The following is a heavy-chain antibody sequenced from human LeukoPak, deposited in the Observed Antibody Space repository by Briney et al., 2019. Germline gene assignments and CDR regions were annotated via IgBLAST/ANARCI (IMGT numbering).Heavy chain of an antibody. D-gene: IGHD3-9*01. CDR1: GGSISSYY. CDR2: IYYSGST. J-gene: IGHJ5*02. CDR3: ARSGYYDILTGPIYNWFDP. Sequence: SETLSLTCTVSGGSISSYYWSWIRQPPGKGLEWIGYIYYSGSTNYTPSLKSRVTISVDTSKNQFSLKLSSVTAADTAVYYCARSGYYDILTGPIYNWFDPWGQGTLVTVSS. V-gene: IGHV4-59*01.